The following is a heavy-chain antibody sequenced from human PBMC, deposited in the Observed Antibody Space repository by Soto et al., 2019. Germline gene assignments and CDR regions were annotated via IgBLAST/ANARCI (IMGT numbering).Heavy chain of an antibody. J-gene: IGHJ3*02. CDR3: ARMPGGSGLDAFDI. V-gene: IGHV1-69*13. Sequence: ASVKVSCKASGGTFSSYATSWVRQAPGQGLEWMGGIIPIFGTANYAQKFQGRVTITADESTSTAYMELSSLRSEDTAVYYCARMPGGSGLDAFDIWGQGTMVTVSS. CDR2: IIPIFGTA. CDR1: GGTFSSYA. D-gene: IGHD2-15*01.